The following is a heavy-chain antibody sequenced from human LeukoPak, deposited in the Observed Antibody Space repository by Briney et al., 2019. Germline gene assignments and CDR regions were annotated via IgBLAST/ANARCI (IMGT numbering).Heavy chain of an antibody. CDR2: IKQDGSEK. CDR1: GFTFNMYW. J-gene: IGHJ4*02. CDR3: ASDRDYYDSTGYLFDY. Sequence: GGSLRLSCAASGFTFNMYWMSWVRQAPGKGLEWVANIKQDGSEKYYVGSVKGRFTISRDNAKNSVFLQMNSLRAEDTAVYYCASDRDYYDSTGYLFDYWGQGTLVTVSS. V-gene: IGHV3-7*01. D-gene: IGHD3-22*01.